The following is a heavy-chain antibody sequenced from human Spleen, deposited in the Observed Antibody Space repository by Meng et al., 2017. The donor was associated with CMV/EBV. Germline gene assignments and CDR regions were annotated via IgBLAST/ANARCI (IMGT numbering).Heavy chain of an antibody. D-gene: IGHD1-26*01. CDR3: ARDLARGTVGATYYFDS. CDR2: INPNNGGT. J-gene: IGHJ4*02. CDR1: GYTFTGYY. V-gene: IGHV1-2*02. Sequence: ASVKVSCKASGYTFTGYYMHWVRQAPGQGLEWIGWINPNNGGTDYAQKFLGRVTMTRDTSISTAFMELSSLRSHDTAVYYCARDLARGTVGATYYFDSWGQGTLVTVSS.